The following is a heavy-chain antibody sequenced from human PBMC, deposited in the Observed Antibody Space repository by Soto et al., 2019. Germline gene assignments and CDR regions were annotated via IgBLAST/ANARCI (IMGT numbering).Heavy chain of an antibody. Sequence: QVQLVESGGGVVQPGRSLRLSCAASGFTFSVYGMHWVRQAPGKGLEWVGVVSNDGRNEHYADSVRGRFTVSRDNSKNTLYLQMNSLRDEDTAVYYCAKTIPTSGHSTGRGALIDNWGQGALVTVSS. V-gene: IGHV3-30*18. CDR3: AKTIPTSGHSTGRGALIDN. J-gene: IGHJ4*02. CDR1: GFTFSVYG. D-gene: IGHD2-21*01. CDR2: VSNDGRNE.